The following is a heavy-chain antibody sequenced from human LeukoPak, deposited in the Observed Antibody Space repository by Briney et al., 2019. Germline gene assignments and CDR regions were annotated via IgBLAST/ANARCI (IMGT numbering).Heavy chain of an antibody. J-gene: IGHJ4*02. CDR1: GGSISSYY. CDR2: IYYSGST. D-gene: IGHD1-26*01. Sequence: PSETLSLTCTVSGGSISSYYCSWIRQPPGKGLEWIGYIYYSGSTNYNPSLKSRVTISVDTSKNQFSLKLSSVTAADTAVYYCAREVQVSGSFDYWGQGTLVTVSS. CDR3: AREVQVSGSFDY. V-gene: IGHV4-59*01.